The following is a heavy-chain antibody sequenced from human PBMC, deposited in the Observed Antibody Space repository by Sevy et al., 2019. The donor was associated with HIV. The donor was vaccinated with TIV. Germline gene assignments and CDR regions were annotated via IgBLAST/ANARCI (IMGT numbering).Heavy chain of an antibody. CDR1: GFTFSSYG. CDR3: AKWSMGGARWLQLGAFDI. V-gene: IGHV3-30*18. Sequence: GGSLRLSCAASGFTFSSYGMHWVRQAPGKGLEWVAVISYDGINKYYGDSVKGRFTISRDNSKNTLCLQMNSLRAEDTAVYYCAKWSMGGARWLQLGAFDIWGQGTMVTVSS. J-gene: IGHJ3*02. CDR2: ISYDGINK. D-gene: IGHD5-12*01.